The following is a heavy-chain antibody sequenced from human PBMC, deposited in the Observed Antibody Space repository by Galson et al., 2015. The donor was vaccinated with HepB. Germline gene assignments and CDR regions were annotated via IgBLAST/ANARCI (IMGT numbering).Heavy chain of an antibody. J-gene: IGHJ4*02. D-gene: IGHD1-26*01. CDR1: GYTFDTYS. Sequence: SVKVSCKAVGYTFDTYSITWVRQAPGRGLEWMGWISAYNGNTNYAQKLQGRVTMTPDTSTSTAYMELRSLISDDTAVYYCARGLWRGATHFDYWGQGTLVTVSS. CDR3: ARGLWRGATHFDY. V-gene: IGHV1-18*01. CDR2: ISAYNGNT.